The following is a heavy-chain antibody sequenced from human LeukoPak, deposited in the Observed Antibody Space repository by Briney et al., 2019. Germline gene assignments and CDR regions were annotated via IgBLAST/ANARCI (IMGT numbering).Heavy chain of an antibody. CDR3: ARAMDV. V-gene: IGHV3-7*01. Sequence: PGGSLRLSCAASGFTFSSYWMNWVRQAPGKGLGWVANINQDGSQKYHVDSVKGRFTISRDNAKNSLYLQMNSLRVEDTAVYYCARAMDVWGQGTTVTVSS. J-gene: IGHJ6*02. CDR1: GFTFSSYW. CDR2: INQDGSQK.